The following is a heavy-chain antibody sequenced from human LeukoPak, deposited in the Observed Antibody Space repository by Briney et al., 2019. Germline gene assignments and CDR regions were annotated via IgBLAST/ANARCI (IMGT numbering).Heavy chain of an antibody. J-gene: IGHJ4*02. CDR1: GGSISSNSYY. D-gene: IGHD3-10*01. V-gene: IGHV4-39*01. CDR3: AKTRYYYNSRSYGAPYYFDY. CDR2: IYYSGST. Sequence: SETLSLTCAVSGGSISSNSYYWGWIRQPPGKGLEWIGSIYYSGSTYYNPSLKSRVTISVDTSKNQFSLKLSSVPAADTAVYYCAKTRYYYNSRSYGAPYYFDYWGQGTLVTVSS.